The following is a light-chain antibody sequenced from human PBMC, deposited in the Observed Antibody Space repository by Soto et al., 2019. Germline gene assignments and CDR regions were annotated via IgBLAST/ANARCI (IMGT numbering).Light chain of an antibody. CDR2: EVS. CDR3: SSYTSSSTHGV. J-gene: IGLJ3*02. V-gene: IGLV2-14*01. CDR1: SSDVGGYNY. Sequence: QSALTQPASVSGSPGQSITISGTGTSSDVGGYNYVSWYQQHPGKAPKLMIYEVSNRPSGVSNRFSGSKSGNTASLTISGLQAEDDAEYYCSSYTSSSTHGVFGGGTKLTVL.